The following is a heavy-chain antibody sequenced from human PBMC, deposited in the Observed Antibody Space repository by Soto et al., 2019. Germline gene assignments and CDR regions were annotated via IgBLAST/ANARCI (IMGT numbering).Heavy chain of an antibody. D-gene: IGHD2-15*01. CDR1: GFTFSNYD. CDR3: VKAAATYYCSGGYCYNYYFDS. Sequence: QVQLVESGGGVIQPGRSLRLSCAASGFTFSNYDMHWVRQAPGKGLEWVAVISYDGSNKYYADSVRGRFTISRDNSKNTLYLQMNSLRADDTAVYYCVKAAATYYCSGGYCYNYYFDSWGQGTLVTVSS. V-gene: IGHV3-30*18. J-gene: IGHJ4*02. CDR2: ISYDGSNK.